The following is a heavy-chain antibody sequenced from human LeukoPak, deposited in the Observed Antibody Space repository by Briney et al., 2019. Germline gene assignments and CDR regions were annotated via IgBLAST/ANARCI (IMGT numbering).Heavy chain of an antibody. Sequence: SVKVSCKASVGTFSSYAISWVRQAPGQGLEWMGGIIPIFGTANYAQKFQGRVTITADESTSTAYMELSSLRSEDTAVYYCARSSRGHFHYYYYGMDVWGQGTTVTVSS. CDR3: ARSSRGHFHYYYYGMDV. CDR1: VGTFSSYA. J-gene: IGHJ6*02. V-gene: IGHV1-69*13. CDR2: IIPIFGTA. D-gene: IGHD6-25*01.